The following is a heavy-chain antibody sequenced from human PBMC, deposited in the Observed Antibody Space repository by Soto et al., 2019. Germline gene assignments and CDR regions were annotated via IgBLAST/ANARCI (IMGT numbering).Heavy chain of an antibody. D-gene: IGHD3-10*01. CDR2: ITGGGDAT. CDR3: ARKVSGSTGRPDLWYFDL. V-gene: IGHV3-23*01. J-gene: IGHJ2*01. CDR1: GFTFSGYA. Sequence: EVQLLDSGGLVQPGGSLRLSCAASGFTFSGYALTWVRQAPGKGLEWVSAITGGGDATFYADSVKGRFTISRDNSKNTLYLQMNTLRAEDTAVYYCARKVSGSTGRPDLWYFDLWGRGTLVTVSS.